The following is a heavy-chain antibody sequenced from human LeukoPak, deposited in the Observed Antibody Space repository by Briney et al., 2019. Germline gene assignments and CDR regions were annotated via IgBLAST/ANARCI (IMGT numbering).Heavy chain of an antibody. CDR2: IYSGGST. CDR3: ARARNYGGPLDY. CDR1: GFTVSSNY. Sequence: SGGSLRFSCAASGFTVSSNYMSWVRQAPGKGLEWVSVIYSGGSTYYADSVKGRFTISRDNSKNTLYLQMNSLRAEDTAVYYCARARNYGGPLDYWGQGTLVTVSS. J-gene: IGHJ4*02. V-gene: IGHV3-66*01. D-gene: IGHD4-23*01.